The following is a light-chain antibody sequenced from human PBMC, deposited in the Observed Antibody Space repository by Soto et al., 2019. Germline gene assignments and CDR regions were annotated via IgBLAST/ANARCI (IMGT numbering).Light chain of an antibody. CDR1: QTIFSW. CDR2: KAA. Sequence: DIQLTQSTSTLSASVGDRVTITCRASQTIFSWLAWYQQKPGTAPKLLIYKAATLEGGVPSRFSGSGSGTEFTLTISSPQPDDIATYYCQQYHSYSRTFGQGTKVDIK. CDR3: QQYHSYSRT. J-gene: IGKJ1*01. V-gene: IGKV1-5*03.